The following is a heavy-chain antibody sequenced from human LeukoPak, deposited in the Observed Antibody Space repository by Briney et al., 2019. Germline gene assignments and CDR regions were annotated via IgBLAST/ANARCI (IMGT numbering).Heavy chain of an antibody. CDR3: TRGWDS. J-gene: IGHJ4*02. CDR1: GYTFTSYY. CDR2: MNPDSDDA. V-gene: IGHV1-8*02. Sequence: GASVKVSCKASGYTFTSYYMHWVRQAPGQGLEWMGWMNPDSDDADYAQKFQGRFSITMNTSITTAYMELSSLGFEDTAVYFCTRGWDSWGQGTLVTVSS.